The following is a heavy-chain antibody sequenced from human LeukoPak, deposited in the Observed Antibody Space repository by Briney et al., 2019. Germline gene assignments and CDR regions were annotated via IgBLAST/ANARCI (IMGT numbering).Heavy chain of an antibody. CDR3: ARQGGGYSSSWYSP. V-gene: IGHV4-59*08. Sequence: PSETLSLTCTVSGGSISSYYWSWIRQPPGKGLEWIGYIYYSGSTNYNPSLKSRVTISVDTSKNQFSLKLSSVTAADTAVYYCARQGGGYSSSWYSPWGQGTLVTVSS. D-gene: IGHD6-13*01. CDR2: IYYSGST. CDR1: GGSISSYY. J-gene: IGHJ5*02.